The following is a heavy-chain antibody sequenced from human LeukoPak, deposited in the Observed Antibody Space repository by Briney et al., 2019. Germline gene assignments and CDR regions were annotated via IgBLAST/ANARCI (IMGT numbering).Heavy chain of an antibody. V-gene: IGHV4-61*02. CDR3: ARHPTYYDFWSGYYS. CDR1: GGSISSGSYY. Sequence: RASETLSLTCTVSGGSISSGSYYWSRIRQPAGKGLEWIGRIHTSGSTNYNPSLKSRVTISVDTSKNQFSLKLSSVTAADTAVYYCARHPTYYDFWSGYYSWGQGTLVTVSS. J-gene: IGHJ5*02. CDR2: IHTSGST. D-gene: IGHD3-3*01.